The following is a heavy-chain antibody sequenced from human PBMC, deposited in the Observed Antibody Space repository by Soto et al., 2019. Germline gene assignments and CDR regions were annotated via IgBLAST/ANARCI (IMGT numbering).Heavy chain of an antibody. D-gene: IGHD3-16*01. J-gene: IGHJ4*02. CDR3: AREGAHYAPFDQ. CDR1: GYTFASYN. CDR2: MNPNNGET. V-gene: IGHV1-8*01. Sequence: ASVKVSCKASGYTFASYNINWVRQVPGQGLEWMGWMNPNNGETGFAQKFLGRVTMTRNTSIRTVYLELNSLTSEDTAIYYCAREGAHYAPFDQWGQGTLVTVSS.